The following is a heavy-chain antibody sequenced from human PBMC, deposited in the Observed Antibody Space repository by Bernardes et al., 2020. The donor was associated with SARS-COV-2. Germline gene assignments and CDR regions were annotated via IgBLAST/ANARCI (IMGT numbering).Heavy chain of an antibody. CDR1: GGSISSYY. D-gene: IGHD2-2*01. V-gene: IGHV4-59*08. CDR2: IYYSGST. J-gene: IGHJ3*02. Sequence: SETLSLTCTVSGGSISSYYWSWIRQPPGKGLEWIGYIYYSGSTNYNPSLKSRVTISVDTSKNQFSLKLSSVTAADTAVYYCARLRMFCSSTSCSFNAFDIWGQGTMVTVSS. CDR3: ARLRMFCSSTSCSFNAFDI.